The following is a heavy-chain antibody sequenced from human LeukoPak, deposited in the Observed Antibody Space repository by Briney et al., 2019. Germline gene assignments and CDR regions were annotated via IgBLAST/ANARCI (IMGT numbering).Heavy chain of an antibody. J-gene: IGHJ4*02. V-gene: IGHV4-34*01. CDR1: GGSFSGYY. CDR2: INHSGST. Sequence: SETLSLTCAVYGGSFSGYYWSWIRQPPGKGLEWIGEINHSGSTNYNPSLKSRVTISVDTSKNQFSLKLSSVTAADTAVYYCARGGYYYDSSVPYWGQGTLDTVSS. D-gene: IGHD3-22*01. CDR3: ARGGYYYDSSVPY.